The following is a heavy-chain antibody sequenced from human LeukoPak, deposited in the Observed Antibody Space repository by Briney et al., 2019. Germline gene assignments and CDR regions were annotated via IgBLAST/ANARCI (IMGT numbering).Heavy chain of an antibody. V-gene: IGHV4-34*01. CDR1: GGSFRGYY. J-gene: IGHJ4*02. CDR3: ARFGGSYSY. D-gene: IGHD1-26*01. Sequence: SETLSLTCAVYGGSFRGYYRSWIRQPPGKGLEWIGEINHSGSTNYNPSLKSRVTISVDTSKNQFSLKLSSVTAADTAVYYCARFGGSYSYWGQGTLVTVSS. CDR2: INHSGST.